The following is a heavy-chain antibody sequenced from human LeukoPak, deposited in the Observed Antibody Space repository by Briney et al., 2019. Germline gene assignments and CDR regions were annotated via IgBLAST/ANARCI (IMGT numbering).Heavy chain of an antibody. CDR2: IKSKTDGGTT. Sequence: PGGSLRLPCAASGFTFSKAWMSWVRQAPGKGLEWVGRIKSKTDGGTTDYAAPVKGRFTISRDDSKNTLYLQMNSLKTEDTAVYYCTTADIVVVPAATGYNWFDPWGQGTLVTVSS. J-gene: IGHJ5*02. CDR1: GFTFSKAW. V-gene: IGHV3-15*01. D-gene: IGHD2-2*01. CDR3: TTADIVVVPAATGYNWFDP.